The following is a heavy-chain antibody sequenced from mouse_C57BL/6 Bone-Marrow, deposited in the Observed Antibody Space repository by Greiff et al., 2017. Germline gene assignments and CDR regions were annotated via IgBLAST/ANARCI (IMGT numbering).Heavy chain of an antibody. V-gene: IGHV1-64*01. CDR1: GYTFTSYW. Sequence: QVQLQQPGAELVKPGASVKLSCKASGYTFTSYWMHWVQQRPGQGLEWIGIIHSNSGSTNYHEKFKSKSTLAVDNSSSTAHMRLSSLTAEDTAVYYSARLITTMDYWGQGTSVTVSS. J-gene: IGHJ4*01. D-gene: IGHD1-1*01. CDR3: ARLITTMDY. CDR2: IHSNSGST.